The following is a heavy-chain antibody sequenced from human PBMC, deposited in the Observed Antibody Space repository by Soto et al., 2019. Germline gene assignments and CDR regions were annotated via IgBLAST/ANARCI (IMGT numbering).Heavy chain of an antibody. Sequence: SETLSLTCTVSGGSISSYYWSWIRQPPGKGLEWIGYIYYSGSTNYNPSLKSRVTISVDTSKNQFSLKLSSVTAADTAVYYCARNYPMYSGSHHVFYYYYGMDVWGQGTTVTVSS. CDR1: GGSISSYY. D-gene: IGHD1-26*01. J-gene: IGHJ6*02. CDR2: IYYSGST. CDR3: ARNYPMYSGSHHVFYYYYGMDV. V-gene: IGHV4-59*08.